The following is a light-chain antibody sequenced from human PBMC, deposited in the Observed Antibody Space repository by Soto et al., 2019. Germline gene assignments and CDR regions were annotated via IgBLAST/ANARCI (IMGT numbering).Light chain of an antibody. J-gene: IGKJ4*01. V-gene: IGKV3-11*01. CDR1: QSVSTF. CDR2: DAA. Sequence: EIVLTQSPATLSLSPGERATLSCRASQSVSTFLAWYQQKPGQAPRRLIYDAANRATGIPARFSGSGSETDFTLTISSLAPEDVAVYYCQQRGNWPLTFGGGTKVEIK. CDR3: QQRGNWPLT.